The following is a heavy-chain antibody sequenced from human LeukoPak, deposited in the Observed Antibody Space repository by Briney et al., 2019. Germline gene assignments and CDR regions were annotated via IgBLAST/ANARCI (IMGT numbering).Heavy chain of an antibody. CDR1: GYTFTGYY. CDR2: INPNSGGT. V-gene: IGHV1-2*04. CDR3: ARGLLNPNSSPFDP. Sequence: ASVEVSCKASGYTFTGYYMHWVRQAPGQGLERMGWINPNSGGTNYAQKFQGWVTMTRDTSIGTAYMELSRLRSDDTAMYYCARGLLNPNSSPFDPWGQGTLVTVSS. J-gene: IGHJ5*02. D-gene: IGHD6-19*01.